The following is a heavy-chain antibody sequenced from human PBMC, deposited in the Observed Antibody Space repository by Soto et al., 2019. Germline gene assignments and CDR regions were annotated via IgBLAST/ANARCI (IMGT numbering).Heavy chain of an antibody. CDR3: ARNGIAAAYYYYGMDV. Sequence: ASVKVSCKASGYTFTSYGISWVRQAPGQGLERMGWISAYNGNTNYAQKHQGRVTMTTDTSTSTAYMELRSLRSDDTALYYCARNGIAAAYYYYGMDVWGQGTTVTVSS. D-gene: IGHD6-13*01. J-gene: IGHJ6*02. V-gene: IGHV1-18*01. CDR1: GYTFTSYG. CDR2: ISAYNGNT.